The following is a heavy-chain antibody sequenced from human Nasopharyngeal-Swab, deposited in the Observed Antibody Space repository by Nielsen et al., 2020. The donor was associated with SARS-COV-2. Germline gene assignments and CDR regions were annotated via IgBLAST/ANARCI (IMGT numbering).Heavy chain of an antibody. Sequence: SETLSLTCTVSGESVTSNNWWSWVRQPPGKGLEWIGEIWHSGSTTYNPSLKSRVTISMDKPKHQFSLTLTSVTAADTAVYYCARDSYRDAFDIWGQGTMATVSS. CDR2: IWHSGST. V-gene: IGHV4-4*02. CDR3: ARDSYRDAFDI. J-gene: IGHJ3*02. CDR1: GESVTSNNW.